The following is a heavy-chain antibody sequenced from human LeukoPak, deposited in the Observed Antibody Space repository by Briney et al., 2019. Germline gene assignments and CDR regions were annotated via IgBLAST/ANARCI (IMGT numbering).Heavy chain of an antibody. CDR2: IYSGGST. D-gene: IGHD4-11*01. CDR3: ARDQVSGYLRLTTHFDY. Sequence: GRSLRLSCAASGFTVSSNYMSWVRQAPGKGLEWVSVIYSGGSTYYADSVKGRFTISRDNSKNTLYLQMNSLRAEDTAVYYCARDQVSGYLRLTTHFDYWGQGTLVTVSS. J-gene: IGHJ4*02. CDR1: GFTVSSNY. V-gene: IGHV3-53*01.